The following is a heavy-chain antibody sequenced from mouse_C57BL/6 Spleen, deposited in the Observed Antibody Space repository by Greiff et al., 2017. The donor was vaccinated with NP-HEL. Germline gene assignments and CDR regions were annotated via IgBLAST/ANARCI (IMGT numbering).Heavy chain of an antibody. CDR1: GYTFTSYW. D-gene: IGHD3-2*02. CDR2: IDPSDSYT. J-gene: IGHJ4*01. Sequence: QVQLQQPGAELVKPGASVKLSCKASGYTFTSYWMQWVKQRPGQGLEWIGEIDPSDSYTNYNQKFKGKATLTVDTSSSTAYMQLSSLTSEDSAVYYCARQLRLQGYAMDDWGQGTSVTVSS. V-gene: IGHV1-50*01. CDR3: ARQLRLQGYAMDD.